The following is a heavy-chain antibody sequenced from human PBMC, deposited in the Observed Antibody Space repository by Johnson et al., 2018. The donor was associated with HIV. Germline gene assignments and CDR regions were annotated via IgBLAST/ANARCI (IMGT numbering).Heavy chain of an antibody. CDR1: GFTFSSYG. D-gene: IGHD6-19*01. CDR3: AKSQVIAVAGTDDAFDM. CDR2: IRYDGSNT. V-gene: IGHV3-33*06. Sequence: QVQLVESGGGVVQPGRSLRLSCAASGFTFSSYGMHWVRQAPGKGLEWVAVIRYDGSNTNYADSVKGRFTISRDNSKNALFLQMNSLSADDTAMYYCAKSQVIAVAGTDDAFDMWGRGTMVTVSS. J-gene: IGHJ3*02.